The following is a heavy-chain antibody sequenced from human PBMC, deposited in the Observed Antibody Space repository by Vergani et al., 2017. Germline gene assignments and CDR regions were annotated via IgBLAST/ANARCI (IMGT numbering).Heavy chain of an antibody. CDR3: AREYSGTSGRAFDF. CDR1: GFSFGDYA. J-gene: IGHJ3*01. CDR2: VSSGTKSQ. Sequence: EVQLVESGGGLVPPGRSLRLSCAASGFSFGDYAMTWVRQAPGKGLEWVSFVSSGTKSQSYAESVKGRFTISRDSAKNSLYLQMDSLRAEDTAVYYCAREYSGTSGRAFDFWGQGTKVTVSS. V-gene: IGHV3-48*01. D-gene: IGHD1-26*01.